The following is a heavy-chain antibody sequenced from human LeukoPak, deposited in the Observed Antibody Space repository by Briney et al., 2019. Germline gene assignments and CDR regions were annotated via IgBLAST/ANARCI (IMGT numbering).Heavy chain of an antibody. Sequence: PSETLSLACAVYGGSFSGYYWSWIRQPPGKGLEWIGEINHSGSTNYNPSLKSRVTISVDTSKNQFSLKLSSVTAADTAVYYCASLDGSWKNAFDIWGQGTMVTVSS. J-gene: IGHJ3*02. CDR2: INHSGST. D-gene: IGHD1-26*01. V-gene: IGHV4-34*01. CDR1: GGSFSGYY. CDR3: ASLDGSWKNAFDI.